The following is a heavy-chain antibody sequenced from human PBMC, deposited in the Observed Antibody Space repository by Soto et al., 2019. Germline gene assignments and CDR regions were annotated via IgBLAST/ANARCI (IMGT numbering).Heavy chain of an antibody. D-gene: IGHD3-9*01. J-gene: IGHJ6*02. V-gene: IGHV3-53*01. Sequence: PGASLRLSCAASGFTVSSNYMSWVRQAPGKGLEWVSVIYSGGSTYYADSVKGRFTISRDNSKNTLYLQMNSLRAEDTAVYYCASSYYDILTGYYYYYYGMDVWGQGTTVTVSS. CDR2: IYSGGST. CDR1: GFTVSSNY. CDR3: ASSYYDILTGYYYYYYGMDV.